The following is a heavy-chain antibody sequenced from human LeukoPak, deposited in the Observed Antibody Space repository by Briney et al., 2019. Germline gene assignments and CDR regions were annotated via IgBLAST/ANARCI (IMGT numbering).Heavy chain of an antibody. CDR1: GFTFSRYW. Sequence: GGSLRLSCAASGFTFSRYWMSWVRQAPGKGLEWVANIKPDGSVKYYMDSVKGRFTISRDNAKNSLYLQMNSLRAEDTAVYFCARDRHYIFNYWGQGAPVTVSS. V-gene: IGHV3-7*01. CDR3: ARDRHYIFNY. J-gene: IGHJ4*02. CDR2: IKPDGSVK. D-gene: IGHD3-10*01.